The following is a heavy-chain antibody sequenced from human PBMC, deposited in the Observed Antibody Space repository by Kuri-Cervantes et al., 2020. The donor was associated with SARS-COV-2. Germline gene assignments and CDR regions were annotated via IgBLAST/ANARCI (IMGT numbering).Heavy chain of an antibody. D-gene: IGHD6-13*01. CDR3: AKSGLYTSNWNLFDH. Sequence: GESLKISCAASGYSFSSFALSWVRQAPGKGLEWVSSISGGGYSTYYADSVKGRFTISRDTSQKTLYLQMNSLGADDTALYYCAKSGLYTSNWNLFDHWGQGTLVTDSS. CDR2: ISGGGYST. J-gene: IGHJ4*02. CDR1: GYSFSSFA. V-gene: IGHV3-23*01.